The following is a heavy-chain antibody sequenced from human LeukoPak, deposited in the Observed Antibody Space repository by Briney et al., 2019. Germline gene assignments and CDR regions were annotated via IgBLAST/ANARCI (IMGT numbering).Heavy chain of an antibody. CDR3: ARILCIAAAGRYGKAPYCYYYCMDV. J-gene: IGHJ6*02. D-gene: IGHD6-13*01. V-gene: IGHV4-34*01. Sequence: SDTLSLTCTVYGGSFSGYYWSWIRHPPGKGGGWVGEINHSGSTNNNPSLKSRVTISVDTSKIQFSLKLSSVTAADTAVYYCARILCIAAAGRYGKAPYCYYYCMDVWGQGTTVTVSS. CDR1: GGSFSGYY. CDR2: INHSGST.